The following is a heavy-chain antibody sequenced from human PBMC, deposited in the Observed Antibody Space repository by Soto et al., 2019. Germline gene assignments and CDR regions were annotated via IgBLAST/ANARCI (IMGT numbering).Heavy chain of an antibody. CDR1: GGSISSYY. J-gene: IGHJ4*02. D-gene: IGHD2-2*01. CDR2: IYYSGST. Sequence: QVQLQESGPGLLKPSETLSLTCTVSGGSISSYYWSWIRQPPGKGLEWIGYIYYSGSTNYNPSLKRPVTISIDTAKNQFPLKLGSVTAADTAVYFFARGSAAIMGRRGPGTLVPGSS. V-gene: IGHV4-59*01. CDR3: ARGSAAIMGR.